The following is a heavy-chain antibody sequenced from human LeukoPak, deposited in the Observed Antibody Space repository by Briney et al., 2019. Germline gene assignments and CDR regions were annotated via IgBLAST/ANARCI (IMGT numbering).Heavy chain of an antibody. V-gene: IGHV1-18*04. Sequence: ASVKVSCKTSGFTFTSYGISWMRQAPGQGLEWMAWISANNGDTHYAQRLQGSVTLTTDTSTGTAYMEVRSLRSDDTAVYYCARKGMGSPLDFWGQGTLVTVSS. CDR1: GFTFTSYG. J-gene: IGHJ4*02. D-gene: IGHD3-10*01. CDR3: ARKGMGSPLDF. CDR2: ISANNGDT.